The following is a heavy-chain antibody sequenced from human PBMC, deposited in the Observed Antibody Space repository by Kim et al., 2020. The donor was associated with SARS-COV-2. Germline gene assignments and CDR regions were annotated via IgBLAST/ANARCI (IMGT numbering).Heavy chain of an antibody. D-gene: IGHD3-22*01. J-gene: IGHJ4*02. Sequence: SETLSLTCAVYGGSFSGYSWSWIRQPPGKGLEWIGEITHSGGTHYNPSSKSGVTATVDTSTNKSPLQVNSVPAAETAVFYCARAPIPGGYSDYWARG. CDR1: GGSFSGYS. CDR3: ARAPIPGGYSDY. V-gene: IGHV4-34*01. CDR2: ITHSGGT.